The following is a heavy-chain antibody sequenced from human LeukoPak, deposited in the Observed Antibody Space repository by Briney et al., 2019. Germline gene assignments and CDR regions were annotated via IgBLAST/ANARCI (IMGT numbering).Heavy chain of an antibody. CDR2: LNWNGGST. J-gene: IGHJ4*02. V-gene: IGHV3-20*04. CDR1: GFTFENNG. Sequence: GGSLRLSCAASGFTFENNGMSWVRQAPGKGLEWVSGLNWNGGSTGYADSVKGRFTISRDNARNSLYLQMNSLRTEDTALYYCATHSYYYGSGSYPHYLDYWGQGTLVTVSA. CDR3: ATHSYYYGSGSYPHYLDY. D-gene: IGHD3-10*01.